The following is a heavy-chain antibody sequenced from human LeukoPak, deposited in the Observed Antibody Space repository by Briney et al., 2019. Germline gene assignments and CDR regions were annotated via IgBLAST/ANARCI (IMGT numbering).Heavy chain of an antibody. CDR2: ISAYNGNT. D-gene: IGHD3-10*01. CDR3: ARDSGERGSGSYLIAY. V-gene: IGHV1-18*01. Sequence: ASVKVSCKASGYTLTSYGISWVRQAPGQGLEWMGWISAYNGNTRYAQKLQGRVTMTTDSSTSTAYMELRSLRSDDTAVYYCARDSGERGSGSYLIAYWGQGTLVTVSS. CDR1: GYTLTSYG. J-gene: IGHJ4*02.